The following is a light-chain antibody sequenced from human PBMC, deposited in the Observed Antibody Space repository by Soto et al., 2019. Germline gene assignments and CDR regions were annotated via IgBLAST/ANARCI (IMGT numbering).Light chain of an antibody. CDR1: QDVTTN. Sequence: EIRMTQFPATLSASPWRGATLSCRAAQDVTTNFAWYQLKRGQPPRLLIYDISTRATGVPARFSGSGSGTEFTLTISGLQSEDFALYFCQQYNNWPFSFGQGTRLEIK. V-gene: IGKV3-15*01. CDR2: DIS. J-gene: IGKJ5*01. CDR3: QQYNNWPFS.